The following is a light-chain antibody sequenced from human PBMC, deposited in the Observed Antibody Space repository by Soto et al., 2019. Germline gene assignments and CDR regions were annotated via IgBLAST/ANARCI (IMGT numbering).Light chain of an antibody. Sequence: QAVLPQPPSVSGAPGPRVTISCTGSSSNIGAGYDVHWYQQLPGTAPKLLIYGNSNRPSGVPDRFSGSKSGTSASLAITGLQAEDEADEYCQSYDSSLSGVVFGGGTKVTV. J-gene: IGLJ2*01. CDR2: GNS. CDR3: QSYDSSLSGVV. V-gene: IGLV1-40*01. CDR1: SSNIGAGYD.